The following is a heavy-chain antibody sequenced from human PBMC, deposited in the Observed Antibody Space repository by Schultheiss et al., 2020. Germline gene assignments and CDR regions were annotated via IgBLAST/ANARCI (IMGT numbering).Heavy chain of an antibody. J-gene: IGHJ3*02. Sequence: GGSLRLSCAASGFTFSSYAMSWVRQAPGKGLEWVSVIYSGGSTYYADSVKGRFTISRDNAKNSLYLQMNSLRAEDTAVYYCARGSYYDSSGYDAFDIWGQGTMVTVSS. CDR3: ARGSYYDSSGYDAFDI. CDR2: IYSGGST. CDR1: GFTFSSYA. V-gene: IGHV3-23*03. D-gene: IGHD3-22*01.